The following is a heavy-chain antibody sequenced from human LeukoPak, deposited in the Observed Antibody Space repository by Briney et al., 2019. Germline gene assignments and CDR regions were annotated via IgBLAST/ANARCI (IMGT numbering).Heavy chain of an antibody. J-gene: IGHJ4*02. D-gene: IGHD3-10*01. CDR3: ARPRTYYYGSGSYYNVPFDY. Sequence: GRSLRLSCAASGFTFDDYAMHWVRQAPGKGLEWVSGISWNSGSIGYADSVKGRFTISRDNAKNSLYLQMNSLRAEDTALYYCARPRTYYYGSGSYYNVPFDYWGQGTLVTVSS. V-gene: IGHV3-9*01. CDR1: GFTFDDYA. CDR2: ISWNSGSI.